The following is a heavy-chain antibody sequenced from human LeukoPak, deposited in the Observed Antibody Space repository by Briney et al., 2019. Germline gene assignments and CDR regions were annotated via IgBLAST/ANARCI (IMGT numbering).Heavy chain of an antibody. J-gene: IGHJ5*02. CDR2: ISGNGGDI. D-gene: IGHD3-10*01. CDR3: VRQAGRAGDQ. V-gene: IGHV3/OR16-9*01. CDR1: GFTFCIHY. Sequence: GGSLRLSCAASGFTFCIHYMSWVRQARGRAPEWISYISGNGGDIAYADSAKGRFTISRDNAKNLLHLQMNSLRVEDTAVYHCVRQAGRAGDQWGQGTLIAVSS.